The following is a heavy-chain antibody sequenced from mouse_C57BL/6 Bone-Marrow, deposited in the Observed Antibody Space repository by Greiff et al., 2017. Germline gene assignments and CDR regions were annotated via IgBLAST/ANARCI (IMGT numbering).Heavy chain of an antibody. Sequence: VQLQQPGAELVKPGASVKMSCTASGYTFTSYWITWVKQRPGQGLEWIGDIYPGSGSTNYNEKFKSKATLTVDTTSSTAYMQLSSLTSEDSAVYYCARSTMNTHWYFDVWGTGTTVTVSS. D-gene: IGHD2-4*01. J-gene: IGHJ1*03. V-gene: IGHV1-55*01. CDR2: IYPGSGST. CDR3: ARSTMNTHWYFDV. CDR1: GYTFTSYW.